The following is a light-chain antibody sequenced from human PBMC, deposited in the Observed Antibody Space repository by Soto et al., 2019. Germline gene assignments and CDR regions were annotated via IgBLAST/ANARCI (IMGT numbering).Light chain of an antibody. Sequence: EIIMTQSPATLSVSPGERATLSCRASQSVGSNLAWYQQKAGQAPRLLIYGASTRATGIPARFSGSGSGTEFTLTISSLQSEDFPVYCCQHYNNGSPYTFGQGTKLE. CDR3: QHYNNGSPYT. CDR1: QSVGSN. J-gene: IGKJ2*01. CDR2: GAS. V-gene: IGKV3-15*01.